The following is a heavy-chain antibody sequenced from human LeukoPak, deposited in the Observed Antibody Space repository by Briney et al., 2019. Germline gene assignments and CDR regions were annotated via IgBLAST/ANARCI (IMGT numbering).Heavy chain of an antibody. CDR2: IYTSGST. CDR3: AGGTSSWYVTTPMDY. CDR1: GGSISSYY. Sequence: PSETLSLTCTVSGGSISSYYWSWVRQPAGKGLEWIGRIYTSGSTNYNPSLKSRVTMSVDTSKNQFSLKLSSVTAADTAVYYCAGGTSSWYVTTPMDYWGRGTLVTVSS. V-gene: IGHV4-4*07. D-gene: IGHD6-13*01. J-gene: IGHJ4*02.